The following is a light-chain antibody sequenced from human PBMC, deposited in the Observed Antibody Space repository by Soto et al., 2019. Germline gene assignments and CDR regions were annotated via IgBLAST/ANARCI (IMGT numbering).Light chain of an antibody. CDR3: AAWDDSLNGCV. Sequence: QSVVTQPPSASGTPGQNVTISCSGTISNIGTNTVNWFQHLPGTAPKLLIYGNNQRPSGVPDRISGSKSGTSASLAISGLQSEDEADYFCAAWDDSLNGCVFGGGTKLTVL. J-gene: IGLJ3*02. CDR2: GNN. V-gene: IGLV1-44*01. CDR1: ISNIGTNT.